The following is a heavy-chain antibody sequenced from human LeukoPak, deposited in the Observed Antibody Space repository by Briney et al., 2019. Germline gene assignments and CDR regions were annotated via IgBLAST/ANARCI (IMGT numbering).Heavy chain of an antibody. V-gene: IGHV4-59*01. J-gene: IGHJ3*02. CDR2: IYYSGST. CDR3: ARHQRGNSDAFDI. Sequence: PSETLSLTCTVSGASISSYYWSWIRQPPGKGLEWIGYIYYSGSTNYNPSLKSRVTISVDTSKNQFSLKLSSVTAADTAVYYCARHQRGNSDAFDIWGQGTMVTVSS. D-gene: IGHD4-23*01. CDR1: GASISSYY.